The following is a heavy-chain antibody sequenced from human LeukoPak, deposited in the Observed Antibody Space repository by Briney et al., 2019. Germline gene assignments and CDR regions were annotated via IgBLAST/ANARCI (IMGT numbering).Heavy chain of an antibody. Sequence: PSETLSLTCTVSGGSISSGGYYWSWIRQHPGKGLEWIGYIYYSGSTYYNPSLKSRVTISVDTSKNQFSLKLSSVTAADTAVYYCARAPGGWFGKSHPGYYFHYWGQGTLVTVSS. V-gene: IGHV4-31*03. J-gene: IGHJ4*02. D-gene: IGHD3-10*01. CDR2: IYYSGST. CDR3: ARAPGGWFGKSHPGYYFHY. CDR1: GGSISSGGYY.